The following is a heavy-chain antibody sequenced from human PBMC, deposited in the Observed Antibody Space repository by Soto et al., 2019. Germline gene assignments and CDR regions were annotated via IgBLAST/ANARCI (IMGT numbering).Heavy chain of an antibody. CDR3: TTQFFLSSRKPPEDV. CDR2: LSGSSLNT. J-gene: IGHJ6*02. CDR1: GVTFGNYA. V-gene: IGHV3-23*01. Sequence: PGGSLRLSCEASGVTFGNYAMTWVRQGPGRGLEWVSALSGSSLNTYYADSVKGRFTISRDNSKNTMYLEMNSLRVDDTAVYYCTTQFFLSSRKPPEDVWGQGTPVTVSS.